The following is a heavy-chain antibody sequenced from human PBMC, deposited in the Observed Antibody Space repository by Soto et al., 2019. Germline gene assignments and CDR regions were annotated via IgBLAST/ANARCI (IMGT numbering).Heavy chain of an antibody. CDR1: GGTFSSYT. J-gene: IGHJ4*02. CDR2: IIPILGIA. CDR3: EMTPYYDSSYYFDY. V-gene: IGHV1-69*02. Sequence: QVQLVQSGAEVKKPGSSVKVSCKASGGTFSSYTISWVRQAPGQGLEWMGRIIPILGIANYEQKFQGRVTITADKPTSTAYMELSSLRSEDTAVYYCEMTPYYDSSYYFDYWGQGTLVTVSS. D-gene: IGHD3-22*01.